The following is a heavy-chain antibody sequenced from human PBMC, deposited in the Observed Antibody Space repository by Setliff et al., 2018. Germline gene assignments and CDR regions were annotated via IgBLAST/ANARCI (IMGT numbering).Heavy chain of an antibody. CDR1: GYTFAGYY. V-gene: IGHV1-2*02. Sequence: GASVKVSCKASGYTFAGYYLHWVRQAPGQGLQWMGWINPNTGETDYAPRFQGRVTMTRDTSLSTAYMEVRSLRSDDTAVYYCARVLFGDLFSWFDPWVPETLLVTVSS. CDR3: ARVLFGDLFSWFDP. D-gene: IGHD3-10*02. CDR2: INPNTGET. J-gene: IGHJ5*02.